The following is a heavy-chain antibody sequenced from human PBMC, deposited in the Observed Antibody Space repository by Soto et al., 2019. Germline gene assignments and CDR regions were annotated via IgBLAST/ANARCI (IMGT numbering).Heavy chain of an antibody. J-gene: IGHJ5*02. CDR3: ARGGYDILTGYLGPFAP. Sequence: PGKGLEWIGYIYYSGSTNYNPSLKSRVTISVDTSKNPFSLKLSSVTAADTAVYYCARGGYDILTGYLGPFAPWGQGTLVTVSS. V-gene: IGHV4-59*01. CDR2: IYYSGST. D-gene: IGHD3-9*01.